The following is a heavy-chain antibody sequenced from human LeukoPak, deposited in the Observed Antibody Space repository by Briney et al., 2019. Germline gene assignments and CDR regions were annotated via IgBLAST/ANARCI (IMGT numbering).Heavy chain of an antibody. CDR3: TRGAYCTGGRCPGPFDI. Sequence: GGSLRLSCAASGFTFSSYAMSWVRQAPGKGLEWVSAISGSGGSTYCADSVKGRFTISRDNSKNTLYLQMNSLKTEDTAVYYCTRGAYCTGGRCPGPFDIWGQGTTVTVSS. D-gene: IGHD2-15*01. CDR1: GFTFSSYA. CDR2: ISGSGGST. J-gene: IGHJ3*02. V-gene: IGHV3-23*01.